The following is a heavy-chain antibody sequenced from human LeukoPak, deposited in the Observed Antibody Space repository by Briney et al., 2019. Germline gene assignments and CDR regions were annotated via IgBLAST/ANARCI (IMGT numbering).Heavy chain of an antibody. V-gene: IGHV4-61*02. J-gene: IGHJ6*03. CDR2: IYTRGST. CDR3: ARVTKGGYYYYYYYMDV. D-gene: IGHD3-16*01. Sequence: PSETLSLTCTVSDDSISNSIYYWSWIRQPAGKGLEWIGRIYTRGSTIYNPSLRTRVAISVDTSKNQFSLKLSSVTAADTAVYYCARVTKGGYYYYYYYMDVWGKGTTVTVSS. CDR1: DDSISNSIYY.